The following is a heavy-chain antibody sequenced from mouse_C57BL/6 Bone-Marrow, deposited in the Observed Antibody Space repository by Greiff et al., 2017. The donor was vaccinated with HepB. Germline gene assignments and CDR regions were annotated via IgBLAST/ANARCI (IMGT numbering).Heavy chain of an antibody. J-gene: IGHJ3*01. CDR1: GYTFTSYT. Sequence: VQLQQSGAELARPGASVKMSCKASGYTFTSYTMHWVKQRPGQGLEWIGYINPSSGYNKYNQKFKDKATLTADKSSSPAYLQLSSLTSEDSAVYYCARYDGYFWFAYWGQGTLVTVSA. CDR3: ARYDGYFWFAY. D-gene: IGHD2-3*01. V-gene: IGHV1-4*01. CDR2: INPSSGYN.